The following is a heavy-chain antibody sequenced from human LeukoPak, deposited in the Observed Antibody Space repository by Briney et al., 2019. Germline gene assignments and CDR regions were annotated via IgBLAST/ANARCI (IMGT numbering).Heavy chain of an antibody. D-gene: IGHD2-2*01. J-gene: IGHJ6*02. CDR3: ARETYCSSTSCHGLYYYYAVDV. V-gene: IGHV4-30-4*01. CDR1: GGSISSGDYY. CDR2: IYYSGRT. Sequence: PSQTLSLTCTVSGGSISSGDYYWSWIRQPPGKGLEWIGYIYYSGRTHYNPSLTRRLTISVDTSRNQFSLKLSSVTAADTAVYYCARETYCSSTSCHGLYYYYAVDVWGQGTTVTVSS.